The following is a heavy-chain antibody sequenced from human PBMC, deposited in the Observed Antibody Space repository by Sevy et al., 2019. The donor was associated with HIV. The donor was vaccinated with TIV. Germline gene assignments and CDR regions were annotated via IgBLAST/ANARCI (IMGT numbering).Heavy chain of an antibody. J-gene: IGHJ3*02. D-gene: IGHD2-2*01. V-gene: IGHV1-69*13. CDR1: GGTFSSYA. Sequence: ASVKVSCKASGGTFSSYAISWVRQAPGQGLEWMGRIIPIFGTANYAQKFQGRVTITADESTSTAYMELSSLRSEDTAVYYCARDRRPNPLWCSSTSCYENDAFDIWGQGTMVTVSS. CDR2: IIPIFGTA. CDR3: ARDRRPNPLWCSSTSCYENDAFDI.